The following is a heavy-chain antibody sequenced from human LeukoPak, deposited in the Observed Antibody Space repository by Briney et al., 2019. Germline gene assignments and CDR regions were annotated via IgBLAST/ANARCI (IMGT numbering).Heavy chain of an antibody. CDR3: ARSIAAAGAEYFDL. D-gene: IGHD6-13*01. Sequence: PSETLSLTCTVSGGSISSYYWSWIRQPAGKGLEWIGRIYTSGSTNYNPSLKSRVTMSVDTSKNQFSLKLSSVTAADTAVYYCARSIAAAGAEYFDLWGRGTLVTVSS. CDR1: GGSISSYY. J-gene: IGHJ2*01. V-gene: IGHV4-4*07. CDR2: IYTSGST.